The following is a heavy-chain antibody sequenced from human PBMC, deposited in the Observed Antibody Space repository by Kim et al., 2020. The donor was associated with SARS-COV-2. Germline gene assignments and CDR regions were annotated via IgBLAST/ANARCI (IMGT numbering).Heavy chain of an antibody. Sequence: ASVKVSCKASGYTFTSYDINWVRQATGQGLEWMGWMNPNSGNTGYAQKFQGRVTMTRNTSISTAYMELSSLRSEDTAVYYCARGIKRSVIVVVVAATLEYHFDDSGHETLVTVSS. CDR1: GYTFTSYD. CDR3: ARGIKRSVIVVVVAATLEYHFDD. V-gene: IGHV1-8*01. CDR2: MNPNSGNT. D-gene: IGHD2-15*01. J-gene: IGHJ4*01.